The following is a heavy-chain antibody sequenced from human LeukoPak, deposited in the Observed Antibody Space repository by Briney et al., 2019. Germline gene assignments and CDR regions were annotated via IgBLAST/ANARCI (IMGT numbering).Heavy chain of an antibody. Sequence: ASVKVSCKASGYTFTGYYMHWVRQAPGQGLEWMGWINPNSGGTNYAQKFQGRVTITADKSTSTAYMELSSLRSEDTAVYYCARGASVSPTRDGYLFDYWGQGTLVTVSS. V-gene: IGHV1-2*02. J-gene: IGHJ4*02. CDR2: INPNSGGT. D-gene: IGHD5-24*01. CDR1: GYTFTGYY. CDR3: ARGASVSPTRDGYLFDY.